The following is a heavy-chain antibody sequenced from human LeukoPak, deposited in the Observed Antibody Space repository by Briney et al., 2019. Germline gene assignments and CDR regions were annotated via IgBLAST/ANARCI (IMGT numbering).Heavy chain of an antibody. CDR3: AREYVVSEGMDV. D-gene: IGHD2-21*01. CDR2: ISAYNGNT. V-gene: IGHV1-18*01. CDR1: GYTFSNCV. Sequence: ASVKVSCKTSGYTFSNCVINWVRQAPGQGLEWMGWISAYNGNTKYTQKFQGRVTMTTDASTSTAYMELRGLRSDDTAVYYCAREYVVSEGMDVWGQGTTVTVSS. J-gene: IGHJ6*02.